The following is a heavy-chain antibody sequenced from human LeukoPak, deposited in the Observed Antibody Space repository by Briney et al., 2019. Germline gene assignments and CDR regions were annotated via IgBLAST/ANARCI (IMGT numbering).Heavy chain of an antibody. CDR2: ISYDGSNK. CDR3: ARGPSINYCDYYY. CDR1: GFTFSSYA. V-gene: IGHV3-30-3*01. Sequence: GGSLRLSCAASGFTFSSYAMHWVRQAPGKGLEWVAVISYDGSNKYYADSVKGRFTISRDNSKNTLYLQMNSLRAEDTAVYYCARGPSINYCDYYYWGQGTLVTVSS. J-gene: IGHJ4*02. D-gene: IGHD4-17*01.